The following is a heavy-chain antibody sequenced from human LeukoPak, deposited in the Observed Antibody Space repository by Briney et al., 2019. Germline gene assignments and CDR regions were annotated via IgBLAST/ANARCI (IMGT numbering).Heavy chain of an antibody. D-gene: IGHD3-22*01. CDR3: ARGGRSYDSSGYYPIDY. J-gene: IGHJ4*02. Sequence: GASVKVSCKASGYTFTGYYMHWVRQAPGQGLEWMGRINPNSGGTNYAQKFQGRVTMTRDTSISTAYMELSRLGSDDTAVYYCARGGRSYDSSGYYPIDYWGQGTLVTVSS. CDR1: GYTFTGYY. V-gene: IGHV1-2*06. CDR2: INPNSGGT.